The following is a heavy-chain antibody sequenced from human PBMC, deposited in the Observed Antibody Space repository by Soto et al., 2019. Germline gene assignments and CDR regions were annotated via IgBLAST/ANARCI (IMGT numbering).Heavy chain of an antibody. J-gene: IGHJ6*02. CDR3: ARGLGRPPNYYYYGMDV. Sequence: EVQLVQSGAEVKKPGESLRISCKGSGYSFTSYWISWVRQMPGKGLEWMGRIDPSDSYTNYSPSFQGHVTISADKSISTAYLQWSSLKASDTAMYYCARGLGRPPNYYYYGMDVWGQGTTVTVSS. CDR1: GYSFTSYW. D-gene: IGHD3-3*01. V-gene: IGHV5-10-1*03. CDR2: IDPSDSYT.